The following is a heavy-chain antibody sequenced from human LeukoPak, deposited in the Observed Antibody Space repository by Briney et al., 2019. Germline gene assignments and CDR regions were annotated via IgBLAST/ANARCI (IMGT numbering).Heavy chain of an antibody. Sequence: PGGTLRLSCAASGFSFDDYGMSCVRQAPGKGLEWLSGINLKTGATGYSDSVKGRLTISKENTKNSLYLQMKSLRGEDMAFYYCARETSARGVSTHWGQGTLVTVSS. J-gene: IGHJ4*02. CDR3: ARETSARGVSTH. CDR2: INLKTGAT. CDR1: GFSFDDYG. V-gene: IGHV3-20*04. D-gene: IGHD3-10*01.